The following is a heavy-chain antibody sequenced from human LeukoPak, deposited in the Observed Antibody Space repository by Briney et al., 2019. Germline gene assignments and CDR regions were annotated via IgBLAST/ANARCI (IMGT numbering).Heavy chain of an antibody. CDR2: IGGSSGST. CDR1: GFTFSTYA. V-gene: IGHV3-23*01. Sequence: PGGSLRLSSASSGFTFSTYAMSWVRQAPGKGLEWVSTIGGSSGSTHYADSVKGRFTFSRDNAKSSLYLQMNSLRSEETAVYYCAGGSGWLPDCWGQVTLVIVSS. CDR3: AGGSGWLPDC. J-gene: IGHJ4*02. D-gene: IGHD5-24*01.